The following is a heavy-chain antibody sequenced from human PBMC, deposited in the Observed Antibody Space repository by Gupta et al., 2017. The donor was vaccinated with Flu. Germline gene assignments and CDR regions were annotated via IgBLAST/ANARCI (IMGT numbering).Heavy chain of an antibody. J-gene: IGHJ4*02. CDR2: INHSGST. V-gene: IGHV4-34*01. CDR3: ARVRWSSWRDVDY. CDR1: GGSFSGYY. D-gene: IGHD6-13*01. Sequence: QVQLQQWGAGLLKPSETLSLTCAVYGGSFSGYYWSWIRQPPGKGLEWIGEINHSGSTNYNPSLKSRVTISVDTSKNQFSLKLSSVTAADTAVYYCARVRWSSWRDVDYWGQGTLVTVSS.